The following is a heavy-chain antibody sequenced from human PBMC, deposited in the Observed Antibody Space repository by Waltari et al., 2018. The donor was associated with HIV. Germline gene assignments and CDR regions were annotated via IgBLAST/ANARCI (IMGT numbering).Heavy chain of an antibody. CDR1: GIAVPNNY. V-gene: IGHV3-53*02. D-gene: IGHD4-17*01. CDR2: IYRGGDT. J-gene: IGHJ6*02. CDR3: SGPDGDQGTSVTYYGMGV. Sequence: EVQLVETGGDVIRPGGSLRLSCATSGIAVPNNYLNWVRQAPGKGLEGVSVIYRGGDTKYADSVKGRFLISRDNSKNTVFLQLNRLRVEDTAVYYCSGPDGDQGTSVTYYGMGVWGQGTTVIGSS.